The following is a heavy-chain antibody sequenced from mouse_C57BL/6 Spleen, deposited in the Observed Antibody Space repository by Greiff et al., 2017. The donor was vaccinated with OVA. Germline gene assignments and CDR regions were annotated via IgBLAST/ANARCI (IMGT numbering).Heavy chain of an antibody. CDR2: ISYDGSN. CDR3: ARVGYYYGGAMDY. D-gene: IGHD1-1*01. J-gene: IGHJ4*01. Sequence: EVQLQQSGPGLVKPSQSLSLTCSVTGYSITSGYYWNWIRQFPGNKLEWMGYISYDGSNNYNPSLKNRISITRDTSKNQFFLKLNSVTTEDTATYYCARVGYYYGGAMDYWGQGTSVTVSS. V-gene: IGHV3-6*01. CDR1: GYSITSGYY.